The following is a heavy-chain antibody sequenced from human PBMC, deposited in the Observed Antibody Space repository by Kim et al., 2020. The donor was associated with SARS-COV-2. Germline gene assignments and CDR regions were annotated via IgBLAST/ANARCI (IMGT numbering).Heavy chain of an antibody. CDR2: ITLNYAT. CDR3: AKISSSGAYSSDFDS. D-gene: IGHD1-26*01. J-gene: IGHJ4*02. CDR1: GFDFKDYS. Sequence: GGSLRLSCAASGFDFKDYSMIWVRQAPGRGLDWVAGITLNYATYYADSVKGRFTISRDNSRNMVYLKLDRLGVDDTAIYFCAKISSSGAYSSDFDSWGQGTQVLVSS. V-gene: IGHV3-23*01.